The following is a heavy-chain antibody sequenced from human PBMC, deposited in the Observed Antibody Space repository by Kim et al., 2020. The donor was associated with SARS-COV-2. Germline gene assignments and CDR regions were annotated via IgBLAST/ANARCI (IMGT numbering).Heavy chain of an antibody. CDR2: IYYSGST. CDR1: GGSISSSSYY. J-gene: IGHJ3*02. D-gene: IGHD3-16*02. CDR3: ARLRLGELSLSPLLRWVAFDI. V-gene: IGHV4-39*01. Sequence: SETLSLTCTVSGGSISSSSYYWGWIRQPPGKGLEWIGSIYYSGSTYYNPSLKSRVTISVDTSKNQFSLKLSSVTAADTAVYYCARLRLGELSLSPLLRWVAFDIWGQGTMVTVSS.